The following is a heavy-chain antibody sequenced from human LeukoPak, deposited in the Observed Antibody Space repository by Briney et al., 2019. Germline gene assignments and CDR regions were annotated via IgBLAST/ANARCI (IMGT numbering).Heavy chain of an antibody. D-gene: IGHD3-16*01. V-gene: IGHV4-59*01. CDR2: IYYSGST. Sequence: SETLSLTCTVSGGSISGYYWSWIRQPPGKGLEWIGYIYYSGSTNYNPSLKSRVTISVDTSKNQFSLKLSSVTAADTAVYYCARIPAVGENYGMDVWGQGTTVTVSS. J-gene: IGHJ6*02. CDR1: GGSISGYY. CDR3: ARIPAVGENYGMDV.